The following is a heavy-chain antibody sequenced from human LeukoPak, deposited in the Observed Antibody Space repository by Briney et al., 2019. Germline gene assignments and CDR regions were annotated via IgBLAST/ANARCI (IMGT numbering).Heavy chain of an antibody. D-gene: IGHD5-18*01. Sequence: SETLSLTCTVSGGSISSGGYYWSWLRQHPGKGLEWIGYIYYSGSTYYNPSLKSRVTISVDTSKNQFSLKLSSVTAADTAVYYCARRAAMATNWFDPWGQGTLVTVSS. CDR2: IYYSGST. V-gene: IGHV4-31*03. J-gene: IGHJ5*02. CDR1: GGSISSGGYY. CDR3: ARRAAMATNWFDP.